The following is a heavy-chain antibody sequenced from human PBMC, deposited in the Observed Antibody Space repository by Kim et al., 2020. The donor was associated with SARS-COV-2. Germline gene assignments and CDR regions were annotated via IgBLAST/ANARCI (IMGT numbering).Heavy chain of an antibody. CDR3: AKDTLLWFGELLSPHYGMDV. D-gene: IGHD3-10*01. CDR1: GFTFSSYA. J-gene: IGHJ6*02. CDR2: ISGSGGST. V-gene: IGHV3-23*01. Sequence: GGSLRLSCAASGFTFSSYAMSWVRQAPGKGLEWVSAISGSGGSTYYADSVKGRFTISRDNSKNTLYLQMNSLRAEDTAVYYCAKDTLLWFGELLSPHYGMDVWGQGTTVTVSS.